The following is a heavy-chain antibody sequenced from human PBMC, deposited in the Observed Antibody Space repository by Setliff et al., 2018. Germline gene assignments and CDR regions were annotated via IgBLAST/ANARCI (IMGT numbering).Heavy chain of an antibody. V-gene: IGHV1-18*01. Sequence: GASVKVSCKASGYTFTSYGISWVRQAPGQGLEWMGWISAYNGNTNYAQKLQGRVTMTTDTSTRTAYMELRSLRSDETAVYYCAREPLYYYGSGSYYKPPLYYYGMDVWGQGTTVTVSS. CDR2: ISAYNGNT. CDR1: GYTFTSYG. J-gene: IGHJ6*02. D-gene: IGHD3-10*01. CDR3: AREPLYYYGSGSYYKPPLYYYGMDV.